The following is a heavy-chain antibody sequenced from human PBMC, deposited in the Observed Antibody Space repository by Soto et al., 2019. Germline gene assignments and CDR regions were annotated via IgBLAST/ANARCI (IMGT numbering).Heavy chain of an antibody. Sequence: GSLRLSCAASGFTFSDYYMSWIRQAPGKGLEWVSYISSSSSYTNYADSVEGRFTISRDNSKNTLYLQMNSLRAEDTAVYYCARWGNNKKLDYWGQGTQVTVSS. V-gene: IGHV3-11*06. CDR3: ARWGNNKKLDY. CDR1: GFTFSDYY. J-gene: IGHJ4*02. D-gene: IGHD3-16*01. CDR2: ISSSSSYT.